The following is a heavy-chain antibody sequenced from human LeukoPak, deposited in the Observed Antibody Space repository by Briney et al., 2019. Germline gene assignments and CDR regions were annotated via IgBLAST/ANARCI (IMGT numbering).Heavy chain of an antibody. J-gene: IGHJ4*02. Sequence: GGSLRLSCAASGFTFSSYAMHWVRQAPGKGLEWVAVISYDGSNKYYADSVKGRFTISRDNSKNTLNLQMNSLRAEDTAVYYCARLTPDYGDYSPFDYWGQGTLVTVSS. V-gene: IGHV3-30-3*01. CDR2: ISYDGSNK. D-gene: IGHD4-17*01. CDR1: GFTFSSYA. CDR3: ARLTPDYGDYSPFDY.